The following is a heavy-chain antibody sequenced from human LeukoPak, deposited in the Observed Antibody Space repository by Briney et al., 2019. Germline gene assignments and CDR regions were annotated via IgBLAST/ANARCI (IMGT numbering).Heavy chain of an antibody. CDR3: ARKDGDY. Sequence: SETLSLTCTASGTSLSPFHWTWFRQPPGQRLEWIGLIYFTGTATLNPSLRSRVAMSVDLAKNQLFLKLASMTAADTAMYYCARKDGDYWGRGTLVSVSS. V-gene: IGHV4-4*07. J-gene: IGHJ4*02. CDR2: IYFTGTA. CDR1: GTSLSPFH.